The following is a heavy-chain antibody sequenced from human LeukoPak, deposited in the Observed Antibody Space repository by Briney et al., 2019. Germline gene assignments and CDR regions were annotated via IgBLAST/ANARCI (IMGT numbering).Heavy chain of an antibody. D-gene: IGHD1-26*01. CDR3: ASALFIENAFGI. V-gene: IGHV4-59*01. CDR1: GASISSYY. CDR2: IYHSGST. J-gene: IGHJ3*02. Sequence: SETLSLTCTVSGASISSYYWSWIRQPPGKGVEWIGYIYHSGSTVYRPSLKSRVTISVDTSKNQFSLKLSSVTAADTAVYYCASALFIENAFGIWGQGTMVTVSS.